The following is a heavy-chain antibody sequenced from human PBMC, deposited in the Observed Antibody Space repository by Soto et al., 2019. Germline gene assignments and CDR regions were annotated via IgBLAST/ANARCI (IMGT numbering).Heavy chain of an antibody. J-gene: IGHJ6*03. CDR1: GDSVSGKSAA. CDR3: AGTTSHQWYYMDV. CDR2: TYYRSRWYN. V-gene: IGHV6-1*01. D-gene: IGHD1-7*01. Sequence: QTLSLTCAISGDSVSGKSAAWNWIRLSPSRGLEWLARTYYRSRWYNDYAVSVRSRITVNPDTSKNQFSLQLTSVTPEDTAVYYCAGTTSHQWYYMDVWGKGTTVTVSS.